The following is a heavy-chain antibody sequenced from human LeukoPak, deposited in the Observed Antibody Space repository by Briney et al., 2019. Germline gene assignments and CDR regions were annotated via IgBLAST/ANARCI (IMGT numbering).Heavy chain of an antibody. V-gene: IGHV4-34*01. J-gene: IGHJ4*02. Sequence: SETLSLTCAVYGGFISGYYWTWIRQPPGKGLEWIGEINHSGSTNYNPSLKSRVTISVDTSKNQFSLKLSSVTAADTAVYYCARVNYDSSGSPPYYFDYWGQGTLVTVSS. CDR3: ARVNYDSSGSPPYYFDY. CDR1: GGFISGYY. D-gene: IGHD3-22*01. CDR2: INHSGST.